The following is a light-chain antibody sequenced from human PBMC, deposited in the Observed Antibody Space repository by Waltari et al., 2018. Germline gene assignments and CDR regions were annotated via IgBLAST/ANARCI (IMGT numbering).Light chain of an antibody. V-gene: IGKV1-33*01. CDR2: DAS. J-gene: IGKJ2*01. CDR3: QQYDNLLRT. CDR1: QDISNY. Sequence: DIQMTQSPSSLSASVGDRVTITCQASQDISNYLNWHQQKPGKAPKLLIYDASNLETGVPSRFSGSGSGTDFTFTISSLQPEDIATYYCQQYDNLLRTFGQGTKLEIK.